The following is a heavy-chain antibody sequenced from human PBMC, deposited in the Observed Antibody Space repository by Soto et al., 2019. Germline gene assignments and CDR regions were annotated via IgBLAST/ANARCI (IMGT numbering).Heavy chain of an antibody. CDR1: GFTFNNYA. CDR3: AKGGGVSGRLTPRVDC. CDR2: ISGGGDTT. D-gene: IGHD3-16*01. Sequence: EVQLLESGGGLVQPGGSLRLSCAASGFTFNNYAMTWVRQAPGKGLEWVSAISGGGDTTSYADSVKGRFTVSRDGSKNTQNLQMSSLRGADTALYYCAKGGGVSGRLTPRVDCCCSGTLVTV. V-gene: IGHV3-23*01. J-gene: IGHJ4*02.